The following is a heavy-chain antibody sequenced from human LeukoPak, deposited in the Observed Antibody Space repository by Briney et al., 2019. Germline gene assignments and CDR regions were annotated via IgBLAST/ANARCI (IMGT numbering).Heavy chain of an antibody. J-gene: IGHJ4*02. V-gene: IGHV1-8*01. CDR3: ARSPYGLRFLEWLLDY. Sequence: ASVKVSCKASGYTFTSYDINWVRQATGQGLEWMGWMNPNSGNTGYAQKFQGRVTMTRNTPISTAYMELSSLRSEDTAVYYCARSPYGLRFLEWLLDYWGQGTLVTVSS. D-gene: IGHD3-3*01. CDR2: MNPNSGNT. CDR1: GYTFTSYD.